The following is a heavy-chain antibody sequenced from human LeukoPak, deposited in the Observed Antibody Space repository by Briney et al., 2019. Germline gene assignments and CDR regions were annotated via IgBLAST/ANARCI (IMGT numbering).Heavy chain of an antibody. Sequence: SVKVSCKASGGTFSSYAISWVRQAPGQGLEWMGRIIPILGLANYAQKFQGRVTITADKSTSTAYMELSSLRSEDTAVYYCARDAHIITMVRGVTTPGGDYWGQGTLVTVSS. CDR1: GGTFSSYA. D-gene: IGHD3-10*01. J-gene: IGHJ4*02. CDR3: ARDAHIITMVRGVTTPGGDY. CDR2: IIPILGLA. V-gene: IGHV1-69*04.